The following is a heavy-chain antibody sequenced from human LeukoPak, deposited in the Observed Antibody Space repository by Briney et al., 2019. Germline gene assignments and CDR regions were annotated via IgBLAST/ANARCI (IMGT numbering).Heavy chain of an antibody. J-gene: IGHJ6*02. Sequence: GGSLRLSRAASGFTFSSYDMHWVRQATGKGLEWVSAIGTAGDTYYPGSVKGRFTISRENAKNSLYLQMNSLRAEDTAVYYCARAGGVLRFLEWSTGAPYYYGMDVWGQGTTVTVSS. D-gene: IGHD3-3*01. CDR3: ARAGGVLRFLEWSTGAPYYYGMDV. CDR2: IGTAGDT. V-gene: IGHV3-13*01. CDR1: GFTFSSYD.